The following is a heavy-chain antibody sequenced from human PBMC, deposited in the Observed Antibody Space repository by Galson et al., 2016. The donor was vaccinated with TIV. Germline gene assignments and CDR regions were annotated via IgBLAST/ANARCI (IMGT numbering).Heavy chain of an antibody. CDR3: ATARGRYFDWLFGY. V-gene: IGHV1-24*01. CDR1: GYTLTELS. Sequence: SVKVSCKVSGYTLTELSMHWVRQAPGKGLEWMGGFDPKDGETIYAQKFQGRVTMTEDTSTDTAYMELSSLRSEDTAVYYCATARGRYFDWLFGYWGQGTLVTVSS. J-gene: IGHJ4*02. CDR2: FDPKDGET. D-gene: IGHD3-9*01.